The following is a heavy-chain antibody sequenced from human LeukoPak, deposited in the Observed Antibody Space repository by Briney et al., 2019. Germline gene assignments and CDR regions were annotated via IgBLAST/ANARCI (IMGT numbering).Heavy chain of an antibody. Sequence: PGRSLRLSCAASGFTFSSYGMHWVRQAPGKGLEWVANIKYDGNEEYYVDSVKGRFTISRDNAKNSLYLQLNSLRLEDTAVYYCRSGGAAPGSFDNWGQGTLVTVSP. V-gene: IGHV3-7*01. D-gene: IGHD4-23*01. CDR2: IKYDGNEE. CDR3: RSGGAAPGSFDN. CDR1: GFTFSSYG. J-gene: IGHJ4*02.